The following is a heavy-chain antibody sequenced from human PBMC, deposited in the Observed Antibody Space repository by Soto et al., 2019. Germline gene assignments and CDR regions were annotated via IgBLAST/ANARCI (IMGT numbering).Heavy chain of an antibody. CDR2: ISGSGGST. J-gene: IGHJ4*02. CDR1: GFTFSSYA. V-gene: IGHV3-23*01. Sequence: PGGSLRLSFAASGFTFSSYAMSWVRQAPGKGLEWVSAISGSGGSTYYADSVKGRFTISRDNSKNTLCLQMNSLRAGDTAVYYCAKVGILTAYSYFDYWGQGTLVTVSS. CDR3: AKVGILTAYSYFDY. D-gene: IGHD3-9*01.